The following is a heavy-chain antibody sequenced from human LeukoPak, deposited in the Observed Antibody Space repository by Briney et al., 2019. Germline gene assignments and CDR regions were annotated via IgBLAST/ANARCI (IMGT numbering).Heavy chain of an antibody. D-gene: IGHD3-22*01. CDR2: ISWSSGSI. Sequence: GGSLRLSCAASGFTFDDYAMHWVRQAPGKGLEWVSGISWSSGSIGYADSVKGRFTISRDNAKNSLYLQMNSLRAEDTALYYCAKDNYYDSSGYFDYWGQGTLVTVSS. J-gene: IGHJ4*02. V-gene: IGHV3-9*01. CDR3: AKDNYYDSSGYFDY. CDR1: GFTFDDYA.